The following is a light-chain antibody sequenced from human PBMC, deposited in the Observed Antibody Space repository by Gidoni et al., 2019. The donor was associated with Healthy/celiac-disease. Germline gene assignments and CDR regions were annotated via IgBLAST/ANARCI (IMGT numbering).Light chain of an antibody. V-gene: IGKV1-8*01. J-gene: IGKJ4*01. Sequence: AIRITQPPSSLSASTGDRVTITCRASQGISSYLAWYQQKPGKAPKLLIYAASTLQSGVPSRFSGSGSGTDFTLTISGLQSEDFATYYCQQYYSYPRTFGGGTKVEIK. CDR3: QQYYSYPRT. CDR1: QGISSY. CDR2: AAS.